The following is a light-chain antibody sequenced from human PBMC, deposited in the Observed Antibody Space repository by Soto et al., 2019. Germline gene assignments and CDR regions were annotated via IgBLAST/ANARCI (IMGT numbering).Light chain of an antibody. CDR1: SSDVGGYNY. J-gene: IGLJ1*01. Sequence: QSVLTQPPPVSGSPGPAIAISCTGNSSDVGGYNYVSWYQQHPGKAPKLMIYDVSNRPSGVSDRFAGSKSGNTASLTISGLQAEDEADYYCSSYTSSSTLYVFGTGTKVTVL. CDR2: DVS. V-gene: IGLV2-14*03. CDR3: SSYTSSSTLYV.